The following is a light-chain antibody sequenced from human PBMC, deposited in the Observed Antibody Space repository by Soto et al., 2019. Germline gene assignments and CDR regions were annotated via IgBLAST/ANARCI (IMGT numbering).Light chain of an antibody. CDR1: QTIGSW. V-gene: IGKV1-5*01. CDR3: QQYNSYSGM. J-gene: IGKJ1*01. CDR2: DAS. Sequence: DIQMTQSPSTLSASVGDRVTVTCRASQTIGSWLAWYQQKPGRAPKRLIFDASSLESGVPSRFSGNGSGTEFTLTISGLQPDDFASYYCQQYNSYSGMFGQGTKVDIK.